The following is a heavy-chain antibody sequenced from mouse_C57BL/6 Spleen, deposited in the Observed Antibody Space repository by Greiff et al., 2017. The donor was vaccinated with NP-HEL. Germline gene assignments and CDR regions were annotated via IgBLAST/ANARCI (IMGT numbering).Heavy chain of an antibody. CDR3: AMGGVTTKGAMDY. Sequence: QVHVKQPGAELVKPGASVKVSCKASGYTFTSYWMHWVKQRPGQGLEWIGRIHPSDSDPNYNQKFKGKATLTVAKSSSTAYMQLSSLTSEDSAVYYWAMGGVTTKGAMDYWGQGTSVTVSS. V-gene: IGHV1-74*01. J-gene: IGHJ4*01. D-gene: IGHD2-2*01. CDR1: GYTFTSYW. CDR2: IHPSDSDP.